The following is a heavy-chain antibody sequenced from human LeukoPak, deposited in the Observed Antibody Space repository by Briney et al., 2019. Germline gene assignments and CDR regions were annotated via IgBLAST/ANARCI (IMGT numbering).Heavy chain of an antibody. J-gene: IGHJ6*02. CDR2: ISGAGVMT. CDR3: AKGIVQRPASSYYYVLDV. Sequence: GGSLRLSCAACGFTFKTYAMTWVRPAPGKGLEWVSVISGAGVMTYYGDSVKGRFTISRDNSKNTLYLQLNSLRAEDTAIYYCAKGIVQRPASSYYYVLDVWGQGTTVTVSS. D-gene: IGHD2-8*01. V-gene: IGHV3-23*01. CDR1: GFTFKTYA.